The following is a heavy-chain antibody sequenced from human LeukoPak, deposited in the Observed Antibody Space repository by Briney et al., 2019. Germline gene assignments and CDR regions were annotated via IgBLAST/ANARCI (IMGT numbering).Heavy chain of an antibody. Sequence: PGGSLRLSCVASGFTFSSYTMHWVRQAPGKGLEYVSAIGGTGENTYYVTSVEGRFIISRDNSKNTLYLQMGSLRAEDMAVFYCAREGGDGSVTFHFDYWGQGTLVTVSS. CDR2: IGGTGENT. CDR3: AREGGDGSVTFHFDY. V-gene: IGHV3-64*01. J-gene: IGHJ4*02. D-gene: IGHD5-24*01. CDR1: GFTFSSYT.